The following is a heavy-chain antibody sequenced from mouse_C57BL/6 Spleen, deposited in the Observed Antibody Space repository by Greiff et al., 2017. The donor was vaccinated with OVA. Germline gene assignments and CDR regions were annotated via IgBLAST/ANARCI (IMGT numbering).Heavy chain of an antibody. Sequence: VQLQQSGPELVKPGASVKISCKASGYTFTDYYMNWVKQSHGKSLEWIGDINPNNGGTSYNQKFKGKATLTVDKSSSTAYMELRSLTSEDSAVYYCARWGLTWFAYWGQGTLVTVSA. D-gene: IGHD3-1*01. CDR3: ARWGLTWFAY. CDR2: INPNNGGT. CDR1: GYTFTDYY. J-gene: IGHJ3*01. V-gene: IGHV1-26*01.